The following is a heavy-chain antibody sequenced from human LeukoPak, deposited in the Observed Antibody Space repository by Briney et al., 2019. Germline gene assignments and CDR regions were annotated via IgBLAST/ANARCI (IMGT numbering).Heavy chain of an antibody. CDR2: IIPIFGTA. CDR1: GGTFSSYA. V-gene: IGHV1-69*06. D-gene: IGHD3-10*01. J-gene: IGHJ5*02. CDR3: ARDRTLMVRGGENWFDP. Sequence: SVKVSCKASGGTFSSYAISWVRQAPGQGLEWMGGIIPIFGTANYAQKFQGRVTITADKSTSTAYMELSSLRSEDTAVYYCARDRTLMVRGGENWFDPWGQGTLVTVSS.